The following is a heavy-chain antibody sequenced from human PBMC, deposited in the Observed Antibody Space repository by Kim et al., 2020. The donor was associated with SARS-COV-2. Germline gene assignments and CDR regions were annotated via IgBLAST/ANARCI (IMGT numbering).Heavy chain of an antibody. V-gene: IGHV1-69*13. CDR1: GGTFSSYA. CDR3: ARDRVTIFGVAPYYYYGMDV. D-gene: IGHD3-3*01. Sequence: SVKVSCKASGGTFSSYAISWVRQAPGQGLEWMGGIIPIFGTANYAQKFQGRVTITADESTSTAYMELSSLRSEDTAVYYCARDRVTIFGVAPYYYYGMDVWGQGTTVTVSS. J-gene: IGHJ6*02. CDR2: IIPIFGTA.